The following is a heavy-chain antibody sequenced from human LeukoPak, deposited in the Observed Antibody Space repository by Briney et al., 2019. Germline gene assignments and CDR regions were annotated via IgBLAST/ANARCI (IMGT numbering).Heavy chain of an antibody. J-gene: IGHJ4*02. D-gene: IGHD3-16*01. CDR1: GLVFSNYA. V-gene: IGHV3-23*01. CDR3: HGGYAYALENVDY. Sequence: GGSLRLSCAASGLVFSNYAMSWVRLSPGKGLEWIAAITRSGDTTHHADSVKGRFTISRDNAKNTVYLQMTGLTVEDSGVYYCHGGYAYALENVDYWGQGTLVTVSS. CDR2: ITRSGDTT.